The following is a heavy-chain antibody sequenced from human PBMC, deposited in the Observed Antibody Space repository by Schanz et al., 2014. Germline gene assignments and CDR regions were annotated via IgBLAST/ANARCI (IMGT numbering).Heavy chain of an antibody. CDR3: ARGAPRDYCAMEV. J-gene: IGHJ6*02. V-gene: IGHV3-74*02. CDR2: TSNDGSFT. CDR1: GFTFSDSW. Sequence: EVQLLESGGGLVQPGGSLRLSCAASGFTFSDSWMHWVRQAPGKGLVWVSRTSNDGSFTNFADSVKGRFTISRDNAKESRFLQIDNPRAHGTAFFFCARGAPRDYCAMEVWGQGTTVTVSS.